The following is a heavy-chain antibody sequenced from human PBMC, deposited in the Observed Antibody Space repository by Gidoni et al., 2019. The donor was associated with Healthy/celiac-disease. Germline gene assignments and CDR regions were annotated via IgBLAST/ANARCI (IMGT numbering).Heavy chain of an antibody. Sequence: QVQLQQWGAGLLKPSETLSLTCAVYCGSFSGYYWSWIRQPPGRGLEWIGEINHSGSTNYNPSLKSRVTISVDTSKNQFSLKLSSVTAADTAVYYCARGLKLIAVAGTRHFDYWGQGTLVTVSS. CDR1: CGSFSGYY. CDR2: INHSGST. J-gene: IGHJ4*02. CDR3: ARGLKLIAVAGTRHFDY. D-gene: IGHD6-19*01. V-gene: IGHV4-34*01.